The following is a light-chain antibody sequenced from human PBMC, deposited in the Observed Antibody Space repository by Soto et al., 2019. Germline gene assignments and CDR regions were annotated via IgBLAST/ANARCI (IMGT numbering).Light chain of an antibody. J-gene: IGLJ7*01. V-gene: IGLV1-44*01. CDR2: GSN. CDR1: SSNIGSNP. CDR3: AVWDDSLDGAV. Sequence: QSVLTQPPSVSGTPGQRITISCSGSSSNIGSNPVNWYQQFPGMAPKLVIYGSNQRPSGVPDRFSGSKSGTSASLAIIGLQSEDEADYFCAVWDDSLDGAVFGGGTQLT.